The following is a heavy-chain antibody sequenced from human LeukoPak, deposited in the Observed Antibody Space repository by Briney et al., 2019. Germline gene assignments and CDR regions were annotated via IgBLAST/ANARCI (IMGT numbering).Heavy chain of an antibody. CDR3: VSVYDGAYHLDH. D-gene: IGHD5/OR15-5a*01. J-gene: IGHJ4*02. CDR1: GFIISHYG. Sequence: PGGSLRLSCAASGFIISHYGMNWVRQAPGKGLEWLSYMSSSRNTIYYADPVKGRFTISRDDGNNSLSLQMSSLRDEDTAIYYCVSVYDGAYHLDHWGQGALVTVSS. V-gene: IGHV3-48*02. CDR2: MSSSRNTI.